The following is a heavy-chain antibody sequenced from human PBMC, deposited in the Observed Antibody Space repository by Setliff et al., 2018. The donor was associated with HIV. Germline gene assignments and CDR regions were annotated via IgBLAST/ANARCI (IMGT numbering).Heavy chain of an antibody. CDR2: ITYSGSA. CDR3: ARGGAVSADFDS. Sequence: PSETLSLTCTVSGGSISSDDYYWNWIRQPPGKGLEWIGYITYSGSAYYNPSLKSRVTISIDTSKNQFSLRLNSVTAADTAVYFCARGGAVSADFDSWGQGTLVTVSS. CDR1: GGSISSDDYY. D-gene: IGHD3-16*01. V-gene: IGHV4-30-4*08. J-gene: IGHJ4*02.